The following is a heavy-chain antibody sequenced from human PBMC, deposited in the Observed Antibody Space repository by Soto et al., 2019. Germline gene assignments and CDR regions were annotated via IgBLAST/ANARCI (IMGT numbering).Heavy chain of an antibody. Sequence: EVQLVESGGGLVQPGGSLRLSCAASGFTFSGNSMSWVRHAPGKGLEWVSGISGSGYGTYYANSVKGRFTTSRDNSKSKMYQQMNHLRADDTAVYYCANYSGDRWTTYYFDYWGQGTLVTVSS. CDR3: ANYSGDRWTTYYFDY. CDR2: ISGSGYGT. J-gene: IGHJ4*02. D-gene: IGHD6-25*01. CDR1: GFTFSGNS. V-gene: IGHV3-23*04.